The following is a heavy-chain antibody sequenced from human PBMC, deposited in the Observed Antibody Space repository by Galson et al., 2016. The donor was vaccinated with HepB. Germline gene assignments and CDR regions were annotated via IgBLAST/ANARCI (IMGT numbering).Heavy chain of an antibody. V-gene: IGHV3-33*06. CDR3: AKDVGLQSTLGNWFDP. CDR2: VWYDGRDA. D-gene: IGHD3/OR15-3a*01. Sequence: SLRLSCAASGFTFSDYGMHWVRQAPGKGLEWVAAVWYDGRDAYYADSVKGRFTISRDDSRSTLYLQMYGLRAEDTAVYYCAKDVGLQSTLGNWFDPWGQGTLVTVSS. CDR1: GFTFSDYG. J-gene: IGHJ5*02.